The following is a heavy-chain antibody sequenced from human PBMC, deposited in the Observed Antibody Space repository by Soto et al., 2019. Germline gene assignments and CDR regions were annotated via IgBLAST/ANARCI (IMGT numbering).Heavy chain of an antibody. D-gene: IGHD2-8*01. CDR3: AIQDCTNDVCLEAAVTVGGALEY. CDR2: ISSDGTTT. V-gene: IGHV3-74*01. J-gene: IGHJ4*02. Sequence: EVQLVESGGGLVQTGKALRLSCAASGITFRKYWMHWVRQAPGKGAVWVSYISSDGTTTDYADSVKGRFTISRDNAKNTLYLQMDSLRVEDTAVYYCAIQDCTNDVCLEAAVTVGGALEYWGKGAQVTVSS. CDR1: GITFRKYW.